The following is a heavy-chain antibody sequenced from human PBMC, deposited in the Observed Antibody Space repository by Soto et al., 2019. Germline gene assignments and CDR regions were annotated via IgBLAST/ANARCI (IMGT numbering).Heavy chain of an antibody. J-gene: IGHJ4*02. D-gene: IGHD3-10*01. CDR3: AADRITMVRGVITH. CDR2: IVVGSGNT. CDR1: GFTFTSSA. V-gene: IGHV1-58*01. Sequence: SVKVSCKASGFTFTSSAVQWVRQARGQRLEWIGWIVVGSGNTNYAQKFQERVTITRDMSTSTAYMELSSLRSEDTAVYYCAADRITMVRGVITHWGQGTLVTVS.